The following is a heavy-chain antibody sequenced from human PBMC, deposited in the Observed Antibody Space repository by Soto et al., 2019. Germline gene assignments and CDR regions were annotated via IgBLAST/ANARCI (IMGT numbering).Heavy chain of an antibody. V-gene: IGHV1-46*01. J-gene: IGHJ4*02. CDR2: INPSGGGT. D-gene: IGHD3-22*01. CDR1: GYTFTSYY. Sequence: ASVKVSCKASGYTFTSYYMHWVRQAPGQGLEWMGVINPSGGGTSYAQKFQGRLTMTRDTSTSTVYMELGSLRSEDTAVYYCARGDSSGYYLNFYYRAQRTLVTVSS. CDR3: ARGDSSGYYLNFYY.